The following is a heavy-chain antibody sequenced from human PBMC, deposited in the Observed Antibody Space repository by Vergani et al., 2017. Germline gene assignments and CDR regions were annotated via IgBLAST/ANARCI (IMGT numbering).Heavy chain of an antibody. CDR2: INPSGGST. Sequence: QVQLVQSGAEVKKPGASVKVSCKASGYPFTSYYMHWVRQAPGQGLEWMGIINPSGGSTSYAQKFQGRVTMTRDTSTSTVYMELSSLRSEDTAVYYCARDLTEWAYDYWGQGTLVTVSS. CDR1: GYPFTSYY. V-gene: IGHV1-46*01. J-gene: IGHJ4*02. CDR3: ARDLTEWAYDY. D-gene: IGHD1-14*01.